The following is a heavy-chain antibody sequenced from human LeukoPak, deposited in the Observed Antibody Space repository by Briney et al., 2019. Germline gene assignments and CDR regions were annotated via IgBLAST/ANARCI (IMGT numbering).Heavy chain of an antibody. V-gene: IGHV4-59*01. CDR3: ARDTTMPHAFDI. CDR2: IYYSGST. J-gene: IGHJ3*02. CDR1: GGSISSYY. Sequence: SETLSLTCTVSGGSISSYYWSWIRQPPGKGLEWTGYIYYSGSTNYNPSLKSRVTISVDTSKNQFSLKLSSVTAADTAVYYCARDTTMPHAFDIWGQGTMVTVSS. D-gene: IGHD5-24*01.